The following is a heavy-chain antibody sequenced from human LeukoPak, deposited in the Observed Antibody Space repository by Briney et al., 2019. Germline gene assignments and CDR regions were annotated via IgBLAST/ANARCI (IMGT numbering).Heavy chain of an antibody. J-gene: IGHJ4*02. CDR2: INSDGSSA. CDR3: AKDLPVLKDYFDY. CDR1: GFTFGGSW. V-gene: IGHV3-74*01. Sequence: PGGSLRLSCGASGFTFGGSWMTWVRQAPGKGLVWVSRINSDGSSASYADSVKGRFTISRDNSKNTLYLQMNSLRAEDTAVYYCAKDLPVLKDYFDYWGQGTLVTVSS.